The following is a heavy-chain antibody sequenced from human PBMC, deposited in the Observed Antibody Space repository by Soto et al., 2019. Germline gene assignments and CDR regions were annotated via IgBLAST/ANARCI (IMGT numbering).Heavy chain of an antibody. CDR3: AKGMVGDTSNYYGMDV. V-gene: IGHV3-23*01. D-gene: IGHD1-26*01. CDR2: ISGSGGST. J-gene: IGHJ6*04. Sequence: GGSLRLSCAASGFTFSSYAMSWVRQAPGKGLEWVSAISGSGGSTYYADSVKGRFTISRDNSKNTLYLQMNSLRAEDTAVYYCAKGMVGDTSNYYGMDVWGKGTTVTVSS. CDR1: GFTFSSYA.